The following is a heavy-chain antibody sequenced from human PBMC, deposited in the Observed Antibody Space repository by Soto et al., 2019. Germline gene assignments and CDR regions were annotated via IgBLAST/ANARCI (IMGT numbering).Heavy chain of an antibody. CDR1: GGSISSYY. D-gene: IGHD6-13*01. CDR3: ASTRLSSWFDY. CDR2: IYYSGST. V-gene: IGHV4-59*08. J-gene: IGHJ4*02. Sequence: SETLSLTCTVSGGSISSYYWSWIRQPPGKGLEWIGYIYYSGSTNYNPSLKSRVTISVDTSKNQFSLKLSSVTAADTAVYYCASTRLSSWFDYWGQGTLVTVSS.